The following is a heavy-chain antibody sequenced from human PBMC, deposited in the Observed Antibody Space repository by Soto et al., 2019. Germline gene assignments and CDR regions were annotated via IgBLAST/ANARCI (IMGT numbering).Heavy chain of an antibody. V-gene: IGHV1-8*01. CDR2: MNPNSGNT. CDR3: ARLGDIVVVPAAEKRVVVDGMDV. D-gene: IGHD2-2*01. J-gene: IGHJ6*02. CDR1: GYTFTSYD. Sequence: ASVKVSCKASGYTFTSYDINWVRQATGQGLEWMGWMNPNSGNTGYAQKFQGRVTMTRNTSISTAYMELSSLRSEDTAVYYCARLGDIVVVPAAEKRVVVDGMDVWGQGTTVTVSS.